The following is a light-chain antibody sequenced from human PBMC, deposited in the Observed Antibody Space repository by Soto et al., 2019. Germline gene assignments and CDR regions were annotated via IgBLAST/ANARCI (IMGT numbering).Light chain of an antibody. CDR3: SSYTTSSTRI. Sequence: QSALTQPASVSGSPGQSITISCTGTSSDIGGYNYVSWYQQPPGKAPKLMIYDVSPRPSGVSSRFSGSKSGNTASLPIYGLQAEDEADYYCSSYTTSSTRIFGGGTKLTVL. J-gene: IGLJ2*01. V-gene: IGLV2-14*01. CDR1: SSDIGGYNY. CDR2: DVS.